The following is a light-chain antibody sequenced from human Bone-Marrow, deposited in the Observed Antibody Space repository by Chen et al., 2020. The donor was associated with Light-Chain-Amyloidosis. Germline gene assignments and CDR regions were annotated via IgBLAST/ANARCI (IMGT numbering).Light chain of an antibody. CDR3: QSADSSSTYEGI. CDR1: DLPKKY. CDR2: RDT. Sequence: SYELTQPPSVSVSPGQTARITCSGDDLPKKYAYWYQQKPGQAPVLVIHRDTEWPSGISERFSGSSSGTTSTLTISGVQAEDEADYHCQSADSSSTYEGIFGGGTKLTVL. V-gene: IGLV3-25*03. J-gene: IGLJ2*01.